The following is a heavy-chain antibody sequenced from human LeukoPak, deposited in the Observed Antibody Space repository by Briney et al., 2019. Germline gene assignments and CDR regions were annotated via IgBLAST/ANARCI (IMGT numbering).Heavy chain of an antibody. CDR3: ARVGDWNDLVY. D-gene: IGHD1-1*01. Sequence: KPSAPLSLSSTVSGGSISTYYWSWIRQPPGKGLEWIGYISYTVTSNYNPSLKSRVTISVDTSKNQFSLKLSSVTAADTAVYYCARVGDWNDLVYWGQGTLVTVSS. V-gene: IGHV4-59*01. CDR1: GGSISTYY. J-gene: IGHJ4*02. CDR2: ISYTVTS.